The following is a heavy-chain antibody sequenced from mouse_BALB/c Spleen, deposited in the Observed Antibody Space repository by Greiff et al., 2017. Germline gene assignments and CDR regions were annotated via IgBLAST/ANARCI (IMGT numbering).Heavy chain of an antibody. V-gene: IGHV5-6-5*01. CDR2: ISSGGST. CDR3: ADGGYCEGSSAMDY. Sequence: EVQLVESGGGLVKPGGSLKLSCAASGFTFSSYAMSWVRQTPEKRLEWVASISSGGSTYYPDSVKGRFTISRDDARNILYLQMSSLRSEDAAMYYYADGGYCEGSSAMDYWGQGTSVTVSS. CDR1: GFTFSSYA. J-gene: IGHJ4*01. D-gene: IGHD2-3*01.